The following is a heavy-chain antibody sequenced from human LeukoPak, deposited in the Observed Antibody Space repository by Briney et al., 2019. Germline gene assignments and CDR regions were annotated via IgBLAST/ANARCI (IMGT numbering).Heavy chain of an antibody. Sequence: SETLSLTCTVSGYSISSGYYGGWIRQPPGEGLEWIGSIYRSGSTYYNPSLKSRVTISVDTSKNQFSLKLSSVTAADTAVYYCARGAATGNFDYWGQGTLVTVSS. CDR3: ARGAATGNFDY. CDR2: IYRSGST. D-gene: IGHD6-25*01. CDR1: GYSISSGYY. J-gene: IGHJ4*02. V-gene: IGHV4-38-2*02.